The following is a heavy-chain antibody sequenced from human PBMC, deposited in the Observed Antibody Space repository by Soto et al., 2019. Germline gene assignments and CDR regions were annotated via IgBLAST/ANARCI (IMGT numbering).Heavy chain of an antibody. CDR1: GGSFSGYY. D-gene: IGHD3-16*02. CDR2: INHSGST. CDR3: ARGRYDYVWGSYRSYTHFDY. V-gene: IGHV4-34*01. J-gene: IGHJ4*02. Sequence: QVQLQQWGAGLLKPSETLSLTCAVYGGSFSGYYWSWIRQPPGKGLEWIGEINHSGSTNYNPSLKGRVTISVDTSKNQFSLKLSSVTAADTAVYYCARGRYDYVWGSYRSYTHFDYWGQGTLVTVSS.